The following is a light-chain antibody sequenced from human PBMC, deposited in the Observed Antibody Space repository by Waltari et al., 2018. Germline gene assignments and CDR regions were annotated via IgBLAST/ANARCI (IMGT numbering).Light chain of an antibody. CDR1: SSNIGDSA. CDR2: YAD. CDR3: AAWDVSLNALI. V-gene: IGLV1-36*01. J-gene: IGLJ2*01. Sequence: QSALTQPPSVSGAPRQRVTISCSGSSSNIGDSAVNWYQQFPGKSPKLVIYYADRLPAGVSDRFSGSKSGSSASLAISGLQSEDEALYFCAAWDVSLNALIFGGGTKLTVL.